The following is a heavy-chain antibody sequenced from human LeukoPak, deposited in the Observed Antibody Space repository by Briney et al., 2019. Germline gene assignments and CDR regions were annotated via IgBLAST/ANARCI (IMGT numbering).Heavy chain of an antibody. CDR3: ARRRGAHTANALDI. D-gene: IGHD3-10*01. Sequence: SETLSLTCTVSGGSISSYYWSWIRQPPGKGLEWIGYIYSSGCTNYNPSFKSRVTISVDTSKNQFSLKLSSVTAADTAVYYCARRRGAHTANALDIWGQGTMVTVSS. CDR1: GGSISSYY. V-gene: IGHV4-59*08. CDR2: IYSSGCT. J-gene: IGHJ3*02.